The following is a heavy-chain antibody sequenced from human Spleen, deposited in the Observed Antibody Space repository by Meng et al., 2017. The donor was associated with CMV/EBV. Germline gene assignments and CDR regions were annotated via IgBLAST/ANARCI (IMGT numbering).Heavy chain of an antibody. V-gene: IGHV1-2*02. Sequence: ASVKVSCKPSGYTFTGYHMHWVRQAPGQGLEWMGWINPNSGGTNYAQKLQGRVTMTSDTSISTAYMELSRLSYEDTAVYHCARVPAHIAVDGTTFDYWGQGTLVTVSS. D-gene: IGHD6-19*01. CDR1: GYTFTGYH. J-gene: IGHJ4*02. CDR2: INPNSGGT. CDR3: ARVPAHIAVDGTTFDY.